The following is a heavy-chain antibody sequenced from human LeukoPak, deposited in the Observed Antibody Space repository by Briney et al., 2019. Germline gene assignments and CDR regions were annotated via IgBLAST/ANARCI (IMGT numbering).Heavy chain of an antibody. CDR2: ICYDGSNK. J-gene: IGHJ4*02. CDR3: ARVSAYYDFWSAYLDY. D-gene: IGHD3-3*01. Sequence: GGSLRLSCAASGFTFSSYGMHWVRQAPGKGLEWVAVICYDGSNKYYADSVKGRFTISRDNSENTLYLQMNSLRAEDTAVYYCARVSAYYDFWSAYLDYWGQGTLVTVSS. CDR1: GFTFSSYG. V-gene: IGHV3-33*01.